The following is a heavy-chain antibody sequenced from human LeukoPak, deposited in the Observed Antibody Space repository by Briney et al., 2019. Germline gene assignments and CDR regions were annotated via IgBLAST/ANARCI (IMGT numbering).Heavy chain of an antibody. CDR2: INPSGGST. CDR3: ARDFIFGANRNYGYSSGWYGFDY. D-gene: IGHD6-19*01. CDR1: GYTFTSYY. J-gene: IGHJ4*02. V-gene: IGHV1-46*01. Sequence: GASVKVSCKASGYTFTSYYMHWVRQAPGQGLEWMGIINPSGGSTSYAQKFQGRVTMTRDMSTSTVYMELSSLRSEDTAVYYCARDFIFGANRNYGYSSGWYGFDYWGQGTLVTVSS.